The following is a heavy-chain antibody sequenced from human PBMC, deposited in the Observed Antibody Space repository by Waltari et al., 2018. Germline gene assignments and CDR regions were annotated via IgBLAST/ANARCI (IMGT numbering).Heavy chain of an antibody. J-gene: IGHJ4*02. CDR1: GFTLSTYV. V-gene: IGHV3-33*01. Sequence: QVQLVESGGGVVQPGRCLRLSCAASGFTLSTYVIHWVRQAPGKGLEWVAVIWYDGSHKYYADSVKGRFTISRDNSKNTLYLQLNSLRAEDTAVYYCARDYDSSGLDYWGQGTLVTVSS. CDR2: IWYDGSHK. CDR3: ARDYDSSGLDY. D-gene: IGHD3-22*01.